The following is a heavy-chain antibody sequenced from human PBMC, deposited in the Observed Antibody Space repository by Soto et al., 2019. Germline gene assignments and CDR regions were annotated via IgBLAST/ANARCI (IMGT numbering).Heavy chain of an antibody. CDR3: ARSGYCTNGVCYTDY. Sequence: GGSLRLSCAASGFTFSSYSMNWVRQAPGKGLERVSYISSSSTIYYADSVKGRFTISRDNAKNSLYLQMNSLRAEDTAVYYCARSGYCTNGVCYTDYWGQGTLVTVSS. D-gene: IGHD2-8*01. CDR1: GFTFSSYS. J-gene: IGHJ4*02. CDR2: ISSSSTI. V-gene: IGHV3-48*01.